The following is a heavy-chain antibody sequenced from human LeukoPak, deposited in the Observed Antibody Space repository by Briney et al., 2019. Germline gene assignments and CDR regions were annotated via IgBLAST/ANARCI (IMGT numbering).Heavy chain of an antibody. CDR1: GGSTSSYY. V-gene: IGHV4-59*12. CDR3: ARLYGNYQNYFDY. J-gene: IGHJ4*02. D-gene: IGHD1-7*01. CDR2: IYNSGST. Sequence: PSETLSLTCTVSGGSTSSYYWSWIRQPPGKGLEWIGYIYNSGSTNYNPSLKSRVTISVDTSKNQFSLKLRSVTAADTAVYYCARLYGNYQNYFDYWGQGTLVTVSS.